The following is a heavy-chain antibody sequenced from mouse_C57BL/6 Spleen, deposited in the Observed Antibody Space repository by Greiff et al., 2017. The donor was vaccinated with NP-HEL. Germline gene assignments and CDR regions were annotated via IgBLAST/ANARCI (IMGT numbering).Heavy chain of an antibody. CDR2: INPNNGGT. CDR1: GYTFTDYY. V-gene: IGHV1-26*01. D-gene: IGHD2-5*01. J-gene: IGHJ2*01. Sequence: VQLQQSGPELVKPGASVKISCKASGYTFTDYYMNWVKQSHGKSLEWIGDINPNNGGTSYNQKFKGKATLTVDKSSSTAYMELRSLTSEDSAVYYCARGAYYSNPFDYWGQGTTLTVSS. CDR3: ARGAYYSNPFDY.